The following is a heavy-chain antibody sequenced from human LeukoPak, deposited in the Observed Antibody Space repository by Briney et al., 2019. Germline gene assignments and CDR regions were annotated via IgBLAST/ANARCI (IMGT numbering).Heavy chain of an antibody. J-gene: IGHJ4*02. Sequence: ASVKVSCKASGYTFTRYAIHWVGQAPGQGLEGMGLITPSGGTNYPRKFQGRVAITWDTSITTAYMDLSRLTSDDTAVYYCARDRYGDGFAHLDYWGQGALVTVSS. V-gene: IGHV1-2*02. D-gene: IGHD5-24*01. CDR1: GYTFTRYA. CDR2: ITPSGGT. CDR3: ARDRYGDGFAHLDY.